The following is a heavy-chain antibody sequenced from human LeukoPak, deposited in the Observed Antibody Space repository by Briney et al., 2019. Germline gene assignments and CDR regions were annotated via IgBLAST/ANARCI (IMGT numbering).Heavy chain of an antibody. Sequence: SETLSLTCTVSGYSISSGYYWGWIRQPPGKGLEWIGYIYHSGSTYYNPSLKGRVTISVGTSKNQFSLKLSSVTAADTAVYYCARGSSLDAFDIWGQGTMVTVSS. CDR1: GYSISSGYY. CDR2: IYHSGST. J-gene: IGHJ3*02. V-gene: IGHV4-38-2*02. CDR3: ARGSSLDAFDI. D-gene: IGHD6-13*01.